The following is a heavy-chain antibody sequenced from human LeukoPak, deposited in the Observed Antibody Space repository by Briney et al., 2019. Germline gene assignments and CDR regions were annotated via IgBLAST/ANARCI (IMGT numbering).Heavy chain of an antibody. Sequence: GGPLRLSCAASGFNFANHAMSWVRQTPGKGLEWVSAISGGGDITYYADSVTGRFTISRDNSKDTLFLQMHSLRPGGTAVYYCVREDTPATANYWGQGTLVTISS. CDR1: GFNFANHA. D-gene: IGHD2-21*02. J-gene: IGHJ4*02. V-gene: IGHV3-23*01. CDR3: VREDTPATANY. CDR2: ISGGGDIT.